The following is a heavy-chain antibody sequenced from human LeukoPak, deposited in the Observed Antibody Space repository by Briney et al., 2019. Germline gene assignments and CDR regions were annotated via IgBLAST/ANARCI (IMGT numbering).Heavy chain of an antibody. J-gene: IGHJ6*02. CDR3: ARGMTKVPTTVGLDV. V-gene: IGHV3-53*01. D-gene: IGHD4-17*01. CDR1: GFTVSSNY. CDR2: IYVGGHT. Sequence: GGSLRLSCAASGFTVSSNYMSWVRQPPGKGLEWVSVIYVGGHTHYSNSVKGRFTISRDSSKNTLYLEMNNLRAKDTAVYFCARGMTKVPTTVGLDVWGQGTTVTVSS.